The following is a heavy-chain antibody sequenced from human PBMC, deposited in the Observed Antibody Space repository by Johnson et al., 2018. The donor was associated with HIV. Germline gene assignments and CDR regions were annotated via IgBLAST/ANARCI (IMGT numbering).Heavy chain of an antibody. V-gene: IGHV3-23*04. CDR3: APLGDAFDI. J-gene: IGHJ3*02. D-gene: IGHD7-27*01. Sequence: VQLVESGGGLVQPGGSLRLSCAASGFSFSSYAMSWVRQAPGKGLEWVSAISGSGGSTYYADSVKGRFSISRDNSKKKLYLQMNSLRAEDTAVYYCAPLGDAFDIWGQGTMVTVSS. CDR1: GFSFSSYA. CDR2: ISGSGGST.